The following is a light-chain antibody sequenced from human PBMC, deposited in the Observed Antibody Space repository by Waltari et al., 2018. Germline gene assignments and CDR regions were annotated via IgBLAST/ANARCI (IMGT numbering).Light chain of an antibody. CDR2: KAS. V-gene: IGKV1-5*03. Sequence: DIQMTQSPSTLSASVGDSVTITSRASQSISSWLAWYQQKPGKAPNLLIYKASTLESGVPSRFSASGSGTEFTLTISSLQPEDFATYHCQQYSSYRAFGQGTTVEIK. J-gene: IGKJ1*01. CDR1: QSISSW. CDR3: QQYSSYRA.